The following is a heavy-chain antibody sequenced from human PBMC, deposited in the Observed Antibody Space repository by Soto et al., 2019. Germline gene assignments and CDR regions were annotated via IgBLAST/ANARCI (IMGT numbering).Heavy chain of an antibody. CDR1: GFIGSDNY. J-gene: IGHJ4*02. D-gene: IGHD1-7*01. Sequence: GGSLRFSCAASGFIGSDNYINWVRQAPGKGLEWVSVTYTGGYTYYADSVKGRFTISRDNSKNTLYLQMNSLRAEDTAVYYCAREVSGTSFDYWGQGTLVTVSS. V-gene: IGHV3-53*01. CDR3: AREVSGTSFDY. CDR2: TYTGGYT.